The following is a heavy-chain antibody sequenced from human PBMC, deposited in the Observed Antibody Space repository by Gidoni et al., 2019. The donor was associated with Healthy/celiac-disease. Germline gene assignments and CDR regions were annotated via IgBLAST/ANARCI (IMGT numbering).Heavy chain of an antibody. CDR3: AKDDLFGGGIFDY. Sequence: EVQRLEAGGGLVQPGGSLRLSCAGSGFPFSSYAMSWVRQAPGKGLEWVSAISGSGGSTYYADSVKGRFTISRDNSKNTLYLQMNSLRAEDTAVYYCAKDDLFGGGIFDYWGQGTLVTVSS. CDR1: GFPFSSYA. CDR2: ISGSGGST. V-gene: IGHV3-23*01. D-gene: IGHD3-16*01. J-gene: IGHJ4*02.